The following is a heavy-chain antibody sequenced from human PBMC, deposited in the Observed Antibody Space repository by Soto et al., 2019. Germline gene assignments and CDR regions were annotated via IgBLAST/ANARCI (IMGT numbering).Heavy chain of an antibody. J-gene: IGHJ4*02. CDR3: ARFFLARGAAIYYFDY. CDR1: GGSISSGGYY. D-gene: IGHD2-2*02. V-gene: IGHV4-31*03. Sequence: SETLSLTCTVSGGSISSGGYYWSWIRQHPGKGLEWIGYIYYSGSTYYNPSLKSRVTISVDTSKNQFSLKLSSVTAADTAVYYCARFFLARGAAIYYFDYWGQGTLVTVSS. CDR2: IYYSGST.